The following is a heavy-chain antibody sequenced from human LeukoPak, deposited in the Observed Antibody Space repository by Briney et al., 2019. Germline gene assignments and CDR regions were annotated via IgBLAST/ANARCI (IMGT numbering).Heavy chain of an antibody. V-gene: IGHV4-4*02. D-gene: IGHD3-16*01. J-gene: IGHJ3*02. CDR3: ARPGFGGAFDI. CDR2: IYHSGST. Sequence: SETLSLTCAVSGGSISSGNWWGWVRQPPGKGLEWIGEIYHSGSTNYNPSLKSRVTISVDRSKNHFSLKLSSVTAADTAVYYCARPGFGGAFDIWGQGTMVTVYS. CDR1: GGSISSGNW.